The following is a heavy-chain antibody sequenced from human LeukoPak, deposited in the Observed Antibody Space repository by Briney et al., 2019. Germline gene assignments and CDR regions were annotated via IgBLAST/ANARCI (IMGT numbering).Heavy chain of an antibody. CDR3: ARHWESYYY. CDR2: IYYSGST. CDR1: GGSISSSSYY. J-gene: IGHJ4*02. Sequence: SETLSLTCTVSGGSISSSSYYWGWIRQPPGKGLEWIGSIYYSGSTYYNPSLKRRVTISVDTSKNQSSLKLSSVTAADTALYYCARHWESYYYWGQGTLVTVSS. V-gene: IGHV4-39*01. D-gene: IGHD1-26*01.